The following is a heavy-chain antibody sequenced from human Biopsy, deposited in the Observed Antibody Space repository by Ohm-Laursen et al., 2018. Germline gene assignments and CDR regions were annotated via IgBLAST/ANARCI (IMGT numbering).Heavy chain of an antibody. D-gene: IGHD3-22*01. V-gene: IGHV4-39*01. CDR3: ARDYDTSGYYYVS. Sequence: SDTLSLTCTVSGGSISNNNYYWGWIRQPPGKGLEWIGSIFYRGSTHYKPSLKSRVNISVDTSKTQFSLNLNSVTAADTAVYYCARDYDTSGYYYVSWGQGTLVTVSS. CDR1: GGSISNNNYY. CDR2: IFYRGST. J-gene: IGHJ5*02.